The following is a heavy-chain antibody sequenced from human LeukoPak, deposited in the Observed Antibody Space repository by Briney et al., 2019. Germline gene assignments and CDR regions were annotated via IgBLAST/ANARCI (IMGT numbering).Heavy chain of an antibody. Sequence: GGSLRLSCVASGFTFSSYGMSWGRQAPGKGLEWVSAIGSSGDNTYYADSVKGRFTISRDNSKNTLYLQLNSLRADDTAVYYCAKGGSWLPIDVWGQGTTVTVSS. D-gene: IGHD6-13*01. V-gene: IGHV3-23*01. J-gene: IGHJ6*02. CDR2: IGSSGDNT. CDR3: AKGGSWLPIDV. CDR1: GFTFSSYG.